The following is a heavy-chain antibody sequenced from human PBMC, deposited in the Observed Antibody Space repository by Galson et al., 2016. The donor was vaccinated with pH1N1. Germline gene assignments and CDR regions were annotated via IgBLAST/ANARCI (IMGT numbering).Heavy chain of an antibody. CDR2: INPIFGTP. CDR1: GGTLSSNG. V-gene: IGHV1-69*06. Sequence: SVKVSCKASGGTLSSNGISWVRQAPGQGLEWVGGINPIFGTPSYAQKFQGRVTISADKSTSTAYMELSSLIFDDTAVYYCARPGAGREVLRPYYYYMDYWGQGTLVTVSS. D-gene: IGHD5-12*01. J-gene: IGHJ4*02. CDR3: ARPGAGREVLRPYYYYMDY.